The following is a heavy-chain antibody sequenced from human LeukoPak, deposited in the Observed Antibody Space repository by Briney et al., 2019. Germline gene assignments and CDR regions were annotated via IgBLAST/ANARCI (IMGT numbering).Heavy chain of an antibody. CDR2: IIPILGIA. J-gene: IGHJ4*02. CDR3: AINSRGGVIIYPPDY. V-gene: IGHV1-69*02. CDR1: GVTFSSYT. D-gene: IGHD3-16*02. Sequence: ASVKVSCKASGVTFSSYTISWVRQAPGQGLEWMGRIIPILGIANYAQKFQGRVTITADKSTSTAYMELSSLRSEDTAVYYSAINSRGGVIIYPPDYWGQGTLVTVSS.